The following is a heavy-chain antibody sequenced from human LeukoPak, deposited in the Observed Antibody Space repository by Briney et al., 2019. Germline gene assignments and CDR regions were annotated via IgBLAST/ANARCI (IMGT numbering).Heavy chain of an antibody. D-gene: IGHD1-26*01. V-gene: IGHV3-72*01. CDR1: GFTFSDHY. CDR2: TRNRANSYTT. Sequence: GGSLRLSCAASGFTFSDHYMDWVRQAPGKGLEWVGRTRNRANSYTTEYAASVKGRFTISRDDSKNSLYLQMNSLKTEDTAVYYCARSGSYFPPDYWGQGTLVTVSS. CDR3: ARSGSYFPPDY. J-gene: IGHJ4*02.